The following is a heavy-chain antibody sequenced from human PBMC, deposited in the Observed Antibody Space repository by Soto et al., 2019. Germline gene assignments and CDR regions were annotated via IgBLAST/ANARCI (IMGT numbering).Heavy chain of an antibody. V-gene: IGHV1-69*12. CDR3: ARDTSQYRGSYSHAFDI. J-gene: IGHJ3*02. D-gene: IGHD1-26*01. CDR2: IIPIFGTA. Sequence: QVQLVQSGAEVKKPGSSVKVSCKASGGTFSSYAISWVRQAPGQGLEWMGGIIPIFGTANYAQKFQGRVTITADESTSTAYMELSSLRAEDTAVYYCARDTSQYRGSYSHAFDIWGQGTMVTVSS. CDR1: GGTFSSYA.